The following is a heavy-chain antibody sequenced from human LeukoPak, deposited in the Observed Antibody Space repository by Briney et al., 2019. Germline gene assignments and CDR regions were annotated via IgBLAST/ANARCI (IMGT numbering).Heavy chain of an antibody. CDR2: SIPIFGTA. D-gene: IGHD3-22*01. J-gene: IGHJ4*02. CDR1: GGSVSGYD. V-gene: IGHV1-69*13. Sequence: GASVKVSCKATGGSVSGYDISGVRQAPGQWLEWMGGSIPIFGTANYAQKFQGRVTITADESTSTAYMELSSLRSEDTAVYYCARDSYYDSSGPYRFDYWGQGTLVTVSS. CDR3: ARDSYYDSSGPYRFDY.